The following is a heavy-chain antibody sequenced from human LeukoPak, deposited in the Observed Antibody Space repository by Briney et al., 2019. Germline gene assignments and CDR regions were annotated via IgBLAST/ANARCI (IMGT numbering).Heavy chain of an antibody. CDR1: GYGFTSYW. J-gene: IGHJ4*02. Sequence: GESLKISCKGSGYGFTSYWISWVRQMPGKGLEWVGRIDPSDSYTNYSPSFQGHVTISADKSISTAYLQWSSLKASDTAMYYCARHGVGYCSSTSCYTGDYWGQGTLVTVSS. V-gene: IGHV5-10-1*01. CDR2: IDPSDSYT. CDR3: ARHGVGYCSSTSCYTGDY. D-gene: IGHD2-2*02.